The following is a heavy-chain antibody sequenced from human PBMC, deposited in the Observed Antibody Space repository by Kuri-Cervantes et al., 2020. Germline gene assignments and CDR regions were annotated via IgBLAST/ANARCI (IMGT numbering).Heavy chain of an antibody. Sequence: GGSLRLSCAASGFTFSSYAMHWVRQAPGKGLEWVAVISYDGSNKYYADSVKGRFTISRDNSKNTLYLQMNSLRAEDTAVYYCARARIAALGVGAFDIWGQGTMVTVSS. CDR3: ARARIAALGVGAFDI. V-gene: IGHV3-30-3*01. CDR1: GFTFSSYA. CDR2: ISYDGSNK. J-gene: IGHJ3*02. D-gene: IGHD6-13*01.